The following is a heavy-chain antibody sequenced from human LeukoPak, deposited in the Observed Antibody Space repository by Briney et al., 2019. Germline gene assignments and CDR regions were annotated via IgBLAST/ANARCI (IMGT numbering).Heavy chain of an antibody. J-gene: IGHJ4*02. V-gene: IGHV3-30*18. CDR3: AKDGTMVLDY. D-gene: IGHD3-10*01. Sequence: PGGSLRLSCAASGFTFSSYGMHWVRQAPGKGLEWVAVVSYDGSNKYYVDSVKGRFTISRDNSKNTLYLQMNSLRAEDTAVYYCAKDGTMVLDYWGQGTLVTVSS. CDR1: GFTFSSYG. CDR2: VSYDGSNK.